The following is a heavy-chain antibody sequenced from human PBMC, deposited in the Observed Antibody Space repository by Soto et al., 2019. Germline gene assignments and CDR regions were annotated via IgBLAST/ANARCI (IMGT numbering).Heavy chain of an antibody. J-gene: IGHJ4*02. CDR2: ISGTSPST. CDR3: AIRIFGVDY. V-gene: IGHV3-23*01. CDR1: GFTFSAYA. Sequence: PGGSLRLSCAASGFTFSAYAMSWVRQAPGKGLEWVSAISGTSPSTYYADSVQGRFTISRDSSRKTLFLQMNTLRAEDTAVYFCAIRIFGVDYCCQGTQVTVSS. D-gene: IGHD3-3*01.